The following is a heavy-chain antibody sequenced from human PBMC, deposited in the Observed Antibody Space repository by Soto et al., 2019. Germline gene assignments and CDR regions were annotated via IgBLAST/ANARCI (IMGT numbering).Heavy chain of an antibody. Sequence: EVQLVQSGAGLVQPGGSLRLSCTASGFTFSSYWMSWVRQAPGKGLEWMANINQDGSEKYYADSVKGRSTISRDNATNELYLRRNRLRAEYKAVYCCESDADVWSGYSFDYWGQGTLVTVSS. D-gene: IGHD3-3*01. J-gene: IGHJ4*02. CDR3: ESDADVWSGYSFDY. CDR2: INQDGSEK. CDR1: GFTFSSYW. V-gene: IGHV3-7*01.